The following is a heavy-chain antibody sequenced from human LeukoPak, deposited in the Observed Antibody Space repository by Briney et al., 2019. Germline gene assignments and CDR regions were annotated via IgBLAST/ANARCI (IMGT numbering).Heavy chain of an antibody. CDR3: AKGEAPYYDFWSGFRPDY. D-gene: IGHD3-3*01. J-gene: IGHJ4*02. CDR2: ISYDGSNK. CDR1: GFTFSSYA. Sequence: PGGSLRLSCAASGFTFSSYAMHWVRQAPGKGLEWVAVISYDGSNKYYADSVKGRFTISRDNSKNTLYLQMNSLRAEDTAVYYCAKGEAPYYDFWSGFRPDYWGQGTLVTVSS. V-gene: IGHV3-30*04.